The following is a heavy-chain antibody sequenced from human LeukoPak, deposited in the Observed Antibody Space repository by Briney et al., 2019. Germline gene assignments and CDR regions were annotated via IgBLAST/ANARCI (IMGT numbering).Heavy chain of an antibody. CDR1: GYTFGDYG. D-gene: IGHD2-8*02. CDR3: ATYRQVLLPFES. V-gene: IGHV3-20*04. CDR2: TNRRGDIT. J-gene: IGHJ4*02. Sequence: GGSLRLSCAASGYTFGDYGMSWVRQVPGKGLEWVSGTNRRGDITGYADFVKGRFTISRDNSKNTLYLQMNSLRAEDTAIYYCATYRQVLLPFESWGQGTLVTVSS.